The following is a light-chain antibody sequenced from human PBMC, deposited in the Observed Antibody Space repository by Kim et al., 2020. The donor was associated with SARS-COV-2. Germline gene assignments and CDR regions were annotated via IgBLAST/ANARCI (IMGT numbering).Light chain of an antibody. Sequence: GKRVIVSSTCRSGSIASDFAKWFQQRPGSAPITVIYEENKRPSGVPDRFSGSVDTSSNSASLTISGLRAEDEDDYYCQAYDDNSWVFGGGTQLTVL. CDR3: QAYDDNSWV. CDR2: EEN. V-gene: IGLV6-57*02. J-gene: IGLJ3*02. CDR1: SGSIASDF.